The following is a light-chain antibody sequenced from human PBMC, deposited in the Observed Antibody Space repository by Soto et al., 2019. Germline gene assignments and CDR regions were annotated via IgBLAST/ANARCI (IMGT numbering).Light chain of an antibody. Sequence: DIQMTQSPSILSASVGDRVTITCRASQSISSWLAWYQQKPGKAPKLLIYDASSLESGVPSRFSGIGSGTEFTLTITCLQPDDFATSYCQQYDSYACTFGQGTNVEIK. CDR1: QSISSW. CDR3: QQYDSYACT. CDR2: DAS. V-gene: IGKV1-5*01. J-gene: IGKJ1*01.